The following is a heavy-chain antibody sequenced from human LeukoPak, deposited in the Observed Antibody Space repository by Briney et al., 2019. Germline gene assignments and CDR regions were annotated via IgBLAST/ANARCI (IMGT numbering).Heavy chain of an antibody. CDR1: GFTFSSYW. D-gene: IGHD3-16*02. V-gene: IGHV3-7*01. Sequence: AGGSLRLSCAASGFTFSSYWMSWARQAPGKGLEWVANIKQDGSEKYYVDSVKGRFTISRDNAKNSLYLQMNSLRAEDTAVYYCARGGGRPTYYDYVWGSYRSYYFDYWGQGTLVTVSS. CDR3: ARGGGRPTYYDYVWGSYRSYYFDY. J-gene: IGHJ4*02. CDR2: IKQDGSEK.